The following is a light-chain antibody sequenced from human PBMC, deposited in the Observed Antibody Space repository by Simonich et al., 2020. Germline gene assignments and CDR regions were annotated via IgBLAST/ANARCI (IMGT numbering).Light chain of an antibody. CDR2: DVS. CDR1: SSDVGGYNY. V-gene: IGLV2-14*01. J-gene: IGLJ2*01. Sequence: QSALTQPVSVSGSPGQSITISCTGTSSDVGGYNYVSWYKQHPGKAPKLIIYDVSKRPSGVSNRFSGSKSGNTASLTISGLQAEDEADYYCCSYAGSYNVVFGGGTKLTVL. CDR3: CSYAGSYNVV.